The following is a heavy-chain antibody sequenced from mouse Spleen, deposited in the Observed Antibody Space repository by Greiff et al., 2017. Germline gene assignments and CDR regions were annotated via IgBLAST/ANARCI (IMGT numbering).Heavy chain of an antibody. CDR3: AREFLYYFDY. CDR1: GFTFSDYY. Sequence: EVKLVESEGGLVQPGSSMKLSCTASGFTFSDYYMAWVRQVPEKGLEWVANINYDGSSTYYLDSLKSRFIISRDNAKNILYLQMSSLKSEDTATYYCAREFLYYFDYWGQGTTLTVSS. CDR2: INYDGSST. J-gene: IGHJ2*01. V-gene: IGHV5-16*01.